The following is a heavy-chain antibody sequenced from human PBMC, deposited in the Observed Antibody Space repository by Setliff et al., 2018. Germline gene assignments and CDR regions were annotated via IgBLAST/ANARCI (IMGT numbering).Heavy chain of an antibody. J-gene: IGHJ4*02. CDR2: ISGSGGST. CDR3: ARAFYYDFWTFDY. Sequence: PGGSLRLSCAASGFTFSSYAMSWVRQAPGKGLEWVSAISGSGGSTYYADSVKGRFTTSRDNSKNTLSLQMNSLRAEDTAVYYCARAFYYDFWTFDYWGQGTLVTVSS. D-gene: IGHD3-3*01. V-gene: IGHV3-23*01. CDR1: GFTFSSYA.